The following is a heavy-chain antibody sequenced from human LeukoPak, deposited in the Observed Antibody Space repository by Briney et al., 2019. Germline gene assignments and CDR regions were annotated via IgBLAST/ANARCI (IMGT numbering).Heavy chain of an antibody. Sequence: GGSLRLSCAASGFTFDDYAMHWVRQAPGKGLEWVSGISWNSGSIGYADSVKGRFTISRDNSKNTLYLQMNSLRAEDTAVYYCAKEGPDYDFWSGYYYYYYYYMDVWGKGTTVTVSS. CDR1: GFTFDDYA. J-gene: IGHJ6*03. CDR2: ISWNSGSI. D-gene: IGHD3-3*01. V-gene: IGHV3-9*01. CDR3: AKEGPDYDFWSGYYYYYYYYMDV.